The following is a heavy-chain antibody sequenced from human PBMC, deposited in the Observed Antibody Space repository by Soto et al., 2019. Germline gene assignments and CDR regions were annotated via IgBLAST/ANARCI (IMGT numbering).Heavy chain of an antibody. CDR2: ISGGGGTT. CDR3: AKAGRYCSSTSCSSRNYFDY. D-gene: IGHD2-2*01. CDR1: GFTFDNYA. V-gene: IGHV3-23*01. Sequence: EVQLLESGGGLVQPGGSLRLSCAASGFTFDNYAMSWVRQAPGKGLEWVSTISGGGGTTNYADSVKGRFTISRDNSRNTLYLQMNPLRAEDTAVYYCAKAGRYCSSTSCSSRNYFDYWGQGTLVTVSS. J-gene: IGHJ4*02.